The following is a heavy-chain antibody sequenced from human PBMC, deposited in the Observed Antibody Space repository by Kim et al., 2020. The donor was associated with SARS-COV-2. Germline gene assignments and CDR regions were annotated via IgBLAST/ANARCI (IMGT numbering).Heavy chain of an antibody. J-gene: IGHJ6*02. D-gene: IGHD4-4*01. V-gene: IGHV1-69*13. CDR1: GGTFSSYA. CDR3: ASSAGTYSNYQFDGMDV. CDR2: IIPIFGTA. Sequence: SVKVSCKASGGTFSSYAISWVRQAPGQGLEWMGGIIPIFGTANYAQKFQGRVTITADESTSTAYMELSSLRSEDTAVYYCASSAGTYSNYQFDGMDVWGQGTTVTVSS.